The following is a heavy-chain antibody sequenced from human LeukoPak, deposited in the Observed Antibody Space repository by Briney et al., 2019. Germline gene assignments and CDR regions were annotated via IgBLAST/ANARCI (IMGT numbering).Heavy chain of an antibody. Sequence: PSETLSLTCAVYGGSFSGYYWGWIRQPPGKGLEWIGEIYHSGSTNYNPSLKSRVTISVDKSKNQFSLKLSSVTAADTAMYYCARGNFDWLSHFNYWGQGTLVTVSS. CDR2: IYHSGST. V-gene: IGHV4-34*01. CDR1: GGSFSGYY. J-gene: IGHJ4*02. D-gene: IGHD3-9*01. CDR3: ARGNFDWLSHFNY.